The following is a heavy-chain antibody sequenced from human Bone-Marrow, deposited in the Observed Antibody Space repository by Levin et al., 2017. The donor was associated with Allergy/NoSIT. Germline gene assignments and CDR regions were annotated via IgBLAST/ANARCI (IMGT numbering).Heavy chain of an antibody. J-gene: IGHJ6*03. CDR2: IYTSGRT. D-gene: IGHD3-9*01. Sequence: SQTLSLTCTVSGGSITSGNYYWSWIRQPAGKGLEWIGRIYTSGRTNYNPSLKSRVTISVDPSKDQFSLKLTSVTAADTAVYFCARGDFDILTGYYSEFFYYLDVWGKGTTVTVSS. V-gene: IGHV4-61*02. CDR3: ARGDFDILTGYYSEFFYYLDV. CDR1: GGSITSGNYY.